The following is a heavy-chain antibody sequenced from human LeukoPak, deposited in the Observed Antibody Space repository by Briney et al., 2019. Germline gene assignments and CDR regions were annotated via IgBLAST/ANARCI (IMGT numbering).Heavy chain of an antibody. CDR3: AKAVAHQIDS. Sequence: PGGSLRLSCAASGFTFSSYGMDWVRQAPGKGLEWVAFIRYDGSDKYYADSVRGRFTISRDNSKNTLYLQMNSLRAEDTAVYYCAKAVAHQIDSWGQGTLVTVSS. D-gene: IGHD6-19*01. CDR1: GFTFSSYG. V-gene: IGHV3-30*02. J-gene: IGHJ4*02. CDR2: IRYDGSDK.